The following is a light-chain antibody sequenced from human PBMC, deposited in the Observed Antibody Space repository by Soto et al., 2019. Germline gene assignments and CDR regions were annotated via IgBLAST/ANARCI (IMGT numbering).Light chain of an antibody. V-gene: IGLV2-14*03. J-gene: IGLJ2*01. CDR3: SSYTTSSTPVV. CDR1: GSDIGGYNY. CDR2: DVI. Sequence: QSALTQPASVSGSPGQPITISCSGTGSDIGGYNYVSWYQHHPGKAPKLIIYDVINRPSGVSNRFSGSKSANTASLTISGLQAEDEADYFCSSYTTSSTPVVFGGGTKVTVL.